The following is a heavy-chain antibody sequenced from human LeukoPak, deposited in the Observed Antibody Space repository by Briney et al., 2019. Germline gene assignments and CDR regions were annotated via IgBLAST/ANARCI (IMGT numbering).Heavy chain of an antibody. D-gene: IGHD1-26*01. CDR1: GLTFSNYW. CDR2: IRPDGSET. V-gene: IGHV3-7*01. CDR3: AREYSGRYFDY. Sequence: GGSLRLSCAASGLTFSNYWMNWVRQAPGKGLEWVASIRPDGSETYYVDSVKGRFTISRDNAKKSLYLQMNSLRAEDTAVYYCAREYSGRYFDYWGQGTLVTVSS. J-gene: IGHJ4*02.